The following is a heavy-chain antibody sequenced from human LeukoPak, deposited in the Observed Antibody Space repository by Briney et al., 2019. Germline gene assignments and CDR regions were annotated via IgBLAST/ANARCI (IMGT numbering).Heavy chain of an antibody. CDR3: AKDHKQWLARGAFDI. J-gene: IGHJ3*02. CDR2: ISGSGGST. CDR1: GFTFSSYA. V-gene: IGHV3-23*01. Sequence: TGGSLRLSCAASGFTFSSYAMSWVRQAPGKGLEWVSAISGSGGSTHYADSVKGRFTISRDNSKNTLYLQMNSLRAEDTAVYYCAKDHKQWLARGAFDIWGQGTMVTVSS. D-gene: IGHD6-19*01.